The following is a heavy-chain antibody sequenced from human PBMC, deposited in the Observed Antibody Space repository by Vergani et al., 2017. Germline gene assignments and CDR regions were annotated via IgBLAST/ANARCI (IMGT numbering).Heavy chain of an antibody. CDR1: GGSISSGSYY. Sequence: QVQLQESGPGLVKPSQTLSLTCTVSGGSISSGSYYWSWIRQPAGKGLEWIGRIYTSGSTNYNPSLKSRVTISVDTSKNQFSRKLSSVTAADTAVYYCAREGPPYCSGGSCSVNWLDPWGQGTLVTVSS. V-gene: IGHV4-61*02. D-gene: IGHD2-15*01. CDR2: IYTSGST. J-gene: IGHJ5*02. CDR3: AREGPPYCSGGSCSVNWLDP.